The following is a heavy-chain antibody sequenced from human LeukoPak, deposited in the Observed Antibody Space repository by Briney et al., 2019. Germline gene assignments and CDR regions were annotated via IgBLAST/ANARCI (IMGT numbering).Heavy chain of an antibody. V-gene: IGHV3-48*03. CDR3: ARSKARYIAVAVNFDY. Sequence: GGSLRLSCAASGFTFSSYEMNWVRQAPGKGLEWVSYISSSGSTIYYADSVKGRFTISRDNAKNSLYLQMNSLRAEGTAVYYCARSKARYIAVAVNFDYWGQGTLVTVSS. D-gene: IGHD6-19*01. J-gene: IGHJ4*02. CDR1: GFTFSSYE. CDR2: ISSSGSTI.